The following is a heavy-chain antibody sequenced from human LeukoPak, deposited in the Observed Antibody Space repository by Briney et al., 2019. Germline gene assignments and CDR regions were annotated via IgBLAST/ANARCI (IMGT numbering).Heavy chain of an antibody. CDR1: GGSISSSSYY. D-gene: IGHD6-19*01. CDR2: IYYSGST. CDR3: ARGMQWLKKMFDP. J-gene: IGHJ5*02. Sequence: SETLSLTCTVSGGSISSSSYYWGWIRQPPGKGLEWIGSIYYSGSTYYNPSLKSRVTISVDTSKNQFSLKLSSVTAADTAVYYCARGMQWLKKMFDPWGQGTLVTVSS. V-gene: IGHV4-39*07.